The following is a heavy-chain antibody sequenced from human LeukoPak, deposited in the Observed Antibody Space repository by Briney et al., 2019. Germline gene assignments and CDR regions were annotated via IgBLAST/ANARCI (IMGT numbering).Heavy chain of an antibody. V-gene: IGHV3-30*02. D-gene: IGHD2/OR15-2a*01. Sequence: GGTLRLSCAASGFTFSSYGMHWVRQPPGKGLEWVAFIRYDGSNKYYADSVKGLFTISRDNSKNTLYLQVNSLRAEDTAVYYCAKGFFYRGSGSDYWGQGALVTVSS. J-gene: IGHJ4*02. CDR1: GFTFSSYG. CDR3: AKGFFYRGSGSDY. CDR2: IRYDGSNK.